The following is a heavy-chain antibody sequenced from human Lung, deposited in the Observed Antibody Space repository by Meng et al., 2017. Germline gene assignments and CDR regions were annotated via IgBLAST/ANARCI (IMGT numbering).Heavy chain of an antibody. CDR3: ARGPYYYYDTTGYYNWFDP. J-gene: IGHJ5*02. D-gene: IGHD3-22*01. CDR1: CYTFTSHG. Sequence: QVQLVQSGAEVKKPGASVQVSCKSSCYTFTSHGISWVRQAPGQGLEWMGWISAHSGNTNYAQKIKGRVTMTTDTATSTVYMELRSLRPDDTAVYYCARGPYYYYDTTGYYNWFDPWGQGTLVTVSS. V-gene: IGHV1-18*04. CDR2: ISAHSGNT.